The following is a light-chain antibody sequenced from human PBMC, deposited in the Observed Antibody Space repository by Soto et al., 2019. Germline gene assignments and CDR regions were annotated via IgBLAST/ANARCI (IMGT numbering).Light chain of an antibody. CDR2: GAS. J-gene: IGKJ4*01. CDR1: QSVSNTY. CDR3: QHYGNSLQLT. Sequence: EIVLTQSPGTLSLSPGERATLSCRASQSVSNTYLAWYQQKPGQAPRLLIYGASSRATGIPDRFSGSGSGTDFTLTFSRLEPEDFAVYYCQHYGNSLQLTFGGGTKVEIK. V-gene: IGKV3-20*01.